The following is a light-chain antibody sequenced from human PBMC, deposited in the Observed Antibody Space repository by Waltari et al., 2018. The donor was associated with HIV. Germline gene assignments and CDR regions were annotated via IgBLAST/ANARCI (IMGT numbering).Light chain of an antibody. V-gene: IGKV3-20*01. J-gene: IGKJ4*01. Sequence: EIVLTQSPGTLSLSPGERATLSCRASQSVNSSYLAWYQQKPGQAPSLLIYGASSRATGIPDRFSGSGSGTDFTLTISRLEPEDFAVYYCHQYGTSPLTFGGGTKMEI. CDR1: QSVNSSY. CDR2: GAS. CDR3: HQYGTSPLT.